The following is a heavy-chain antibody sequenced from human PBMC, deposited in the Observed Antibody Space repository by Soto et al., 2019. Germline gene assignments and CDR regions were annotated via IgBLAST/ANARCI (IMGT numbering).Heavy chain of an antibody. J-gene: IGHJ5*02. Sequence: LILCCAVSGLTCSDYYMSWMRQAPGKGLEWVSYISSSSSYTNYADSVKGRFTISRDNAKNSLYLQMNSLRAEDTAVYYCARGHCFGPWGQGTLVTVSS. CDR2: ISSSSSYT. CDR1: GLTCSDYY. CDR3: ARGHCFGP. V-gene: IGHV3-11*06.